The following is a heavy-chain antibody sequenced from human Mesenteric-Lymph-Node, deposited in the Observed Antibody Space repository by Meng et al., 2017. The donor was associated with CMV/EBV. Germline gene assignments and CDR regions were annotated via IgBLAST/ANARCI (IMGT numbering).Heavy chain of an antibody. V-gene: IGHV3-66*02. Sequence: GGSLRLSCAASGFTLSSHWMSWVRQVPGKGLEWVSIIYSGGSTYYADSVKGRFTISRDNSENTLYLQMNSLRTEDTAVYYCARESDSSGYYPDGFDIWGQGTMVTVSS. CDR2: IYSGGST. J-gene: IGHJ3*02. CDR3: ARESDSSGYYPDGFDI. CDR1: GFTLSSHW. D-gene: IGHD3-22*01.